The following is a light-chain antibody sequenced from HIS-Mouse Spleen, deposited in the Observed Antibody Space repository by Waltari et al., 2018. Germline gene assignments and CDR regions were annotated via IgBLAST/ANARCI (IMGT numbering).Light chain of an antibody. V-gene: IGLV3-10*01. CDR3: YSTDSSGNHRV. CDR1: ASPTKY. J-gene: IGLJ2*01. Sequence: SYELTQPPSVSVSPGQTARITCSGDASPTKYAYWYQQKSGQAPVLVIYEDSQRPSGIPERFSGSSSGTMATLTISGAQVEDEADYYCYSTDSSGNHRVFGGGTKLTVL. CDR2: EDS.